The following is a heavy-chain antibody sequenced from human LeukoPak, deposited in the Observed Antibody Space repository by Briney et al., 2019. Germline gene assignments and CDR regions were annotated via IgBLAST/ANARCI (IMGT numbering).Heavy chain of an antibody. V-gene: IGHV4-4*02. CDR2: IYHSGST. CDR1: GGSISSSNW. Sequence: SETLSLTCAVSGGSISSSNWWSWVRQPPGKGLEWIGEIYHSGSTNYNPSLKSRVTISVDKSKNQFSLKLSSVTAADTAVYYCARGYSSGWYYYGMDVWGQGTTVTVSS. J-gene: IGHJ6*02. CDR3: ARGYSSGWYYYGMDV. D-gene: IGHD6-19*01.